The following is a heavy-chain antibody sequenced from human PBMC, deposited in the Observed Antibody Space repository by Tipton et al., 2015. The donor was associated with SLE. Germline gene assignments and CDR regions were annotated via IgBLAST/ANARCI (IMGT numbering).Heavy chain of an antibody. J-gene: IGHJ4*02. Sequence: TLSLTCAVYGGSFSDLYWTWIRQPPGKGLEWIGEINHSGGAKYNPSLKSRVTISVDTSKKQFSLTLRSLTAADTALYYWARAGFSSGWYVDYWGQGTLVTVSS. CDR1: GGSFSDLY. CDR2: INHSGGA. D-gene: IGHD6-13*01. CDR3: ARAGFSSGWYVDY. V-gene: IGHV4-34*01.